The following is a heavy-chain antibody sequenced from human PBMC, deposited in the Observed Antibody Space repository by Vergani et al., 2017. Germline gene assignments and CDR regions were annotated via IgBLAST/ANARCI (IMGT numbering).Heavy chain of an antibody. V-gene: IGHV3-48*03. D-gene: IGHD3-22*01. CDR1: GFTFSSYE. Sequence: VQLVESGGGLVKPGGSLRLSCAASGFTFSSYEMNWVRQAPGKGLEWVSYISSSGSTIYYADSVKGRFTISRDNAKNSLYLQMNSLRAEDTAVYYCARGDYYDSSGYYHDWGQGTLVTVSS. CDR2: ISSSGSTI. J-gene: IGHJ4*02. CDR3: ARGDYYDSSGYYHD.